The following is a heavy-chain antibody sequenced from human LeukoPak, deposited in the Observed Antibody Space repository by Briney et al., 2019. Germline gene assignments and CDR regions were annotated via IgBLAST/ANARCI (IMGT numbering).Heavy chain of an antibody. CDR1: GLSFGAHA. V-gene: IGHV3-23*01. CDR3: ATSRQWLVRYFDY. CDR2: VGGGGQRT. D-gene: IGHD6-19*01. J-gene: IGHJ4*02. Sequence: GGSLRLSCAASGLSFGAHAMHWVRQAPGMGLEWVSGVGGGGQRTHYADSVKGRFTISRDNSKNTLYLQMKSLRAEDTAVYYCATSRQWLVRYFDYWGQGTLATVSS.